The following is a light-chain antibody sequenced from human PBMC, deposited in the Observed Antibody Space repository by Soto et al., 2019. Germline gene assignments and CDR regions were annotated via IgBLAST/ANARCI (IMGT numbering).Light chain of an antibody. J-gene: IGLJ3*02. Sequence: QPVLTQPASVSGSPGQSITISCTGTSSDVGSYNLVSWYQQHPGKAPKFMIYEVTKRPSGVSNRFSGSKSGNTASLTISGLQAEDEADYYCCSYADSSTWVFGGVTKLTVL. CDR2: EVT. CDR3: CSYADSSTWV. CDR1: SSDVGSYNL. V-gene: IGLV2-23*02.